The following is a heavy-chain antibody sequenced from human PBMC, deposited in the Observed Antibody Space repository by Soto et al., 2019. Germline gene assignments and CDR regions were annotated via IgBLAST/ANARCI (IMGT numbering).Heavy chain of an antibody. CDR1: TDSFTDYY. V-gene: IGHV4-59*13. CDR2: IYHTGNT. Sequence: QVRLHESGPGLVKPSETLSLTCTVSTDSFTDYYWSWIRQPPGKGLEWIGSIYHTGNTNYNPSLESRVSISVDTSKIQFSLSLSSVTAADTAVYYCARDVGIHDGFDIWVQGTLVTVSS. CDR3: ARDVGIHDGFDI. D-gene: IGHD5-18*01. J-gene: IGHJ3*02.